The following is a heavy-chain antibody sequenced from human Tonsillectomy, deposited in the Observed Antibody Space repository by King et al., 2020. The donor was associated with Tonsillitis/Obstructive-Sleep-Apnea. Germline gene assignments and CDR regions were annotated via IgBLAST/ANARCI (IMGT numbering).Heavy chain of an antibody. J-gene: IGHJ4*02. Sequence: QLVQSGGGLVKPGGSLRLSCAASGFTFSSYSMNWVRQAPGKGLEWASSISSSSSYIYYADSMKGRFTISRDNAKNSLYLQMNSLRAEDTAVYYCARDQNGGMYYFDYWGQGTLVTVSS. CDR3: ARDQNGGMYYFDY. D-gene: IGHD1-1*01. CDR1: GFTFSSYS. V-gene: IGHV3-21*01. CDR2: ISSSSSYI.